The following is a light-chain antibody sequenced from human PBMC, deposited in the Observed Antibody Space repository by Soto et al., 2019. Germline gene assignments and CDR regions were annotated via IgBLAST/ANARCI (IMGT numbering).Light chain of an antibody. J-gene: IGKJ5*01. CDR1: QNINNF. CDR3: QHSSSWPT. V-gene: IGKV3-11*01. CDR2: DAS. Sequence: IVLTQSPATLSLWPMEGATVSFRASQNINNFLAWYQQKPGQAPRLLIFDASNRASGIPGRFSGSGSGTDFTLTISGLEPEDFAVYYCQHSSSWPTFGQGTRLEIK.